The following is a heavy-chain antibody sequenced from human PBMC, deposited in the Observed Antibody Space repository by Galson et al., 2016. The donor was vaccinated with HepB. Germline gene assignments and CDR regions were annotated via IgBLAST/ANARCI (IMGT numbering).Heavy chain of an antibody. J-gene: IGHJ4*02. D-gene: IGHD3-16*01. V-gene: IGHV3-23*01. Sequence: FLRLPCAASGLTFSSFAMSWVRRAPGKGLEWVSTISGSGRGIYYADSVKGRFTISRDNSKNTLYLQMNCLTAEDTAVYYCAKDKGLTIGNYGFDDWGRGNLVTVSS. CDR2: ISGSGRGI. CDR3: AKDKGLTIGNYGFDD. CDR1: GLTFSSFA.